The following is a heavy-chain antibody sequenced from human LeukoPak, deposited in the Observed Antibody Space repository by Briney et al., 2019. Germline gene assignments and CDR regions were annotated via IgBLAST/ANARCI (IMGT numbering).Heavy chain of an antibody. D-gene: IGHD5-18*01. Sequence: PGGSLRLSCAASGFTFSTYWMHWVRQAPGKGLVWVSRIHDDGKSTTCADSVKGRFTISRDNAKNTLYLQMNSLRAEDTAVYYCARVRGYSFGLVSWGQGTLVTVSS. CDR3: ARVRGYSFGLVS. V-gene: IGHV3-74*01. J-gene: IGHJ5*02. CDR2: IHDDGKST. CDR1: GFTFSTYW.